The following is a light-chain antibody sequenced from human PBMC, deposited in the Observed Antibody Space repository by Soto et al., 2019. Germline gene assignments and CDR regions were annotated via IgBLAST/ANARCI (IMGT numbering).Light chain of an antibody. J-gene: IGLJ2*01. CDR2: DVS. CDR1: SSDVGGYNY. Sequence: QSALTQPRSVSGSPEQSVTISCTGTSSDVGGYNYVSWYQQHPGKAPKLMIYDVSKRPSGVPDRFSGSKSGNTASLTISGLQAEDEADYYCCSYAGSYTGVFGGGTKLTVL. V-gene: IGLV2-11*01. CDR3: CSYAGSYTGV.